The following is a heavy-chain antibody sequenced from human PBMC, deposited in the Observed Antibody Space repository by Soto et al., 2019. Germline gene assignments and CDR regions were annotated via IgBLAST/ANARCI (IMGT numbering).Heavy chain of an antibody. CDR3: ARGPRYSYGSAFDI. CDR1: GYTFTSYD. D-gene: IGHD5-18*01. CDR2: MNPNSGNT. Sequence: QVPLVQSGAEVKKPGASVKVSCKASGYTFTSYDINWVRQATGQGLEWMGWMNPNSGNTGYAQKFQGRVTMTRNTSISTAYMELSSLRSEDTAVYYCARGPRYSYGSAFDIWGQGTMVTVSS. J-gene: IGHJ3*02. V-gene: IGHV1-8*01.